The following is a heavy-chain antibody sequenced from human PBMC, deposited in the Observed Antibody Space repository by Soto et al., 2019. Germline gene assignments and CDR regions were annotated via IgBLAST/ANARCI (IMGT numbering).Heavy chain of an antibody. Sequence: LGESLKISCKGSGYSFTSYWISWVHQMPGKGLEWMGRIDPSDSYTNYSPSFQGHVTISADKSISTAYLQWSSLKASDTAMYYCARLLGAQPEKTRDYWGQGTLVTVSS. CDR2: IDPSDSYT. CDR3: ARLLGAQPEKTRDY. J-gene: IGHJ4*02. V-gene: IGHV5-10-1*01. D-gene: IGHD3-16*01. CDR1: GYSFTSYW.